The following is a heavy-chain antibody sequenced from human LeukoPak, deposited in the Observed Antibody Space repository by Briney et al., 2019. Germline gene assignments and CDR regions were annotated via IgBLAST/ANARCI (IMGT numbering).Heavy chain of an antibody. CDR3: ARDRSLGSSPSSAY. CDR2: IIPILGIA. CDR1: GGTFSSYA. Sequence: SVKVSCKASGGTFSSYAISWVRQAPGQGLECMGRIIPILGIANYAQKFQGRVTITADKSTSTAYMELSSLRSEDTAVYYCARDRSLGSSPSSAYWGQGTLVTVSS. D-gene: IGHD7-27*01. V-gene: IGHV1-69*04. J-gene: IGHJ4*02.